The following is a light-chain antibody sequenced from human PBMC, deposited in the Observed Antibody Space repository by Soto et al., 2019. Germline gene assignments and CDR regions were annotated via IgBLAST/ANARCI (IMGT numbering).Light chain of an antibody. Sequence: DIQMTQSPSTLSASVGDRVTITCRASQTIGSWLAWYQQRPGKPPNLLIYKASTLASGVPSRFSGSGSGTEFTLTINSLQPDDFAAYYCQHYNSYSEAFGQGTKV. CDR3: QHYNSYSEA. CDR2: KAS. J-gene: IGKJ1*01. CDR1: QTIGSW. V-gene: IGKV1-5*03.